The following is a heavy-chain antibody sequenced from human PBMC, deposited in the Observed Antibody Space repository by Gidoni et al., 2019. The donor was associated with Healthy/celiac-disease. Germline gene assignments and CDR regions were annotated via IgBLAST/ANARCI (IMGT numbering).Heavy chain of an antibody. V-gene: IGHV4-59*01. J-gene: IGHJ6*02. D-gene: IGHD4-17*01. CDR1: GGSISSYY. CDR2: IYYSGST. Sequence: QVQLQESGPGLVKPSETLSLTCTASGGSISSYYWSWIRQPPGKGLEWIGYIYYSGSTNYNPSLKSRVTISVDTSKNQFSLKLSSVTAADTAVYYCARGYGDYGLGMDVWGQGTTVTVSS. CDR3: ARGYGDYGLGMDV.